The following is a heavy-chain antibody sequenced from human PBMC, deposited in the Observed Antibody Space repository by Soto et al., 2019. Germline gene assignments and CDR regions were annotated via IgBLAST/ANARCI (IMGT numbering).Heavy chain of an antibody. CDR3: ARDTGDDYEGAAAFDI. CDR2: ISYDGSNK. V-gene: IGHV3-30-3*01. J-gene: IGHJ3*02. Sequence: QVQLVESGGGVVQPGRSLRLSCAASGFTFSSYAMHWVRQAPGKGLEWVAVISYDGSNKYYADSVKGRFIISRDNSKNTLYLQMNSLRAEDTAVYYCARDTGDDYEGAAAFDIWGQGTMVTVSS. CDR1: GFTFSSYA. D-gene: IGHD4-17*01.